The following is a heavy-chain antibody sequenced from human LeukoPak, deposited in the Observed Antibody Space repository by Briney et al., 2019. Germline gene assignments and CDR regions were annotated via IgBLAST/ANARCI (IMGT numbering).Heavy chain of an antibody. CDR3: AKGELGTITVMVAFDY. CDR1: GFTFSSYA. Sequence: GGSLRLSCAASGFTFSSYAMSWVRQAPGKGLEWVSAISGSGGSTYYADSVKGRFTISRDNSKNTLYLQMNSLRAEDTAVYYCAKGELGTITVMVAFDYWGQGTLVTVSS. V-gene: IGHV3-23*01. D-gene: IGHD3-22*01. CDR2: ISGSGGST. J-gene: IGHJ4*02.